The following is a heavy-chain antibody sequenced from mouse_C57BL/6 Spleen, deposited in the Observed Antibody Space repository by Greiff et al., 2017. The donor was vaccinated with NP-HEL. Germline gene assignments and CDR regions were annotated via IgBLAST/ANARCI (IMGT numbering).Heavy chain of an antibody. CDR2: INPSNGGT. Sequence: VQLQQSGPELVKPGASVKISCKASGYTFTSYWMHWVKQRPGHGLEWIGNINPSNGGTNYNEKFKSKATLTVDKSSSTAYMQLSSLTSEDSAVYYCARTGLLRYFDVWGTGTTVTVSS. CDR3: ARTGLLRYFDV. V-gene: IGHV1-53*01. CDR1: GYTFTSYW. D-gene: IGHD2-3*01. J-gene: IGHJ1*03.